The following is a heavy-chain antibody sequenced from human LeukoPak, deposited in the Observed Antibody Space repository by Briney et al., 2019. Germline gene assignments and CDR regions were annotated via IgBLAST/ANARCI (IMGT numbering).Heavy chain of an antibody. V-gene: IGHV4-59*08. CDR2: IYYSGST. J-gene: IGHJ5*02. Sequence: SETLSLTCTVSGGSISSYYWSWIRQPPGKGLEWIGYIYYSGSTNYNPSLKSRVTISVDTSKNQFSLKLSSVTAADTAVYYCARTGYSSGSRWFDPWGQGTLVTVSS. CDR3: ARTGYSSGSRWFDP. CDR1: GGSISSYY. D-gene: IGHD6-19*01.